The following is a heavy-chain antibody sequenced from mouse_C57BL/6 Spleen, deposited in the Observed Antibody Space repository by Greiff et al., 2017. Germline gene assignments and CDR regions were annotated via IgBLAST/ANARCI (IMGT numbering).Heavy chain of an antibody. CDR1: GYTFTSYW. CDR2: IDPSDSYT. CDR3: ARREDGYYEGYYYAMDY. D-gene: IGHD2-3*01. J-gene: IGHJ4*01. V-gene: IGHV1-50*01. Sequence: VQLQQPGAELVKPGASVKLSCKASGYTFTSYWMQWVKQRPGQGLEWIGEIDPSDSYTNYNQKFKGKATLTVDTSSSTAYMQLSSLTSEDSAVYYCARREDGYYEGYYYAMDYWGQGTSVTVSS.